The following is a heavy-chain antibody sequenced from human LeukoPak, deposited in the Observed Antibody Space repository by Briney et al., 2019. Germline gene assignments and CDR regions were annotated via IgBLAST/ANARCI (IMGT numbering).Heavy chain of an antibody. D-gene: IGHD6-13*01. V-gene: IGHV3-21*04. CDR2: ISSNNRYI. J-gene: IGHJ5*02. CDR1: GFTFSTYS. CDR3: ARETAHSSSWYDH. Sequence: PGGSLRLSCAASGFTFSTYSMNWVRQAPGKGLEWVSSISSNNRYIYYADSVKGRFTISKDNAKNSLYLQMNSLRAEDTAIYFCARETAHSSSWYDHWGQGTLVTVSS.